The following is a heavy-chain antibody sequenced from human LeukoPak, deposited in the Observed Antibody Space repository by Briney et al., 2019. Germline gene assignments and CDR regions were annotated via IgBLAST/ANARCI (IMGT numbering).Heavy chain of an antibody. D-gene: IGHD1-1*01. J-gene: IGHJ4*02. CDR1: GDSVSSNSAA. CDR3: ARDLTPTQGYFDY. V-gene: IGHV6-1*01. CDR2: TYYRSKWYN. Sequence: SQTLSLTCALSGDSVSSNSAAWHWIRQSPSRGLEWLGRTYYRSKWYNDYAVSVKGRITINPDTSRNQFSLQLDSVTPEDTAVYYCARDLTPTQGYFDYWGQGTLVTVSS.